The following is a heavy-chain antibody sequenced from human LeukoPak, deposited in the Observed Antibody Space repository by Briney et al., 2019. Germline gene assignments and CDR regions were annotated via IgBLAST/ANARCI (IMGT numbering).Heavy chain of an antibody. V-gene: IGHV3-23*01. Sequence: PGGSLRVSCEASGFTFNKFAMSWVRQAPGKGPEWVSAIGSSGATTFYADSVKGRCTISRDNSKNTLYLQMNSLRAEDTAVYYCAGGEYDFWSGYYLGGLYWGQGTLVTVSS. D-gene: IGHD3-3*01. CDR3: AGGEYDFWSGYYLGGLY. CDR1: GFTFNKFA. CDR2: IGSSGATT. J-gene: IGHJ4*02.